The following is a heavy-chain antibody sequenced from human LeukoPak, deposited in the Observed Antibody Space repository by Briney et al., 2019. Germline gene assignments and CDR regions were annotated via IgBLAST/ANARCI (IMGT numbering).Heavy chain of an antibody. D-gene: IGHD3-9*01. CDR3: ARARYVNSFYAFDI. CDR2: LSKSGNT. V-gene: IGHV4-59*01. J-gene: IGHJ3*02. Sequence: SETLSLTCTVSGGSISSYYWSWIRLPPGKGLEWIGYLSKSGNTNYSPSLKSRVTISGDASKNQFFLKLSSVTAADTAVYYCARARYVNSFYAFDIWGQGTLVTVSS. CDR1: GGSISSYY.